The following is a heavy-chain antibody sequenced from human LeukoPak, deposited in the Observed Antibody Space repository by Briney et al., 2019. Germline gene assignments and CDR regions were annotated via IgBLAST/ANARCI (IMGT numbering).Heavy chain of an antibody. CDR2: IRYDGSNK. Sequence: GVSLRLSCAASGFTFSSYGMHWVRQAPGKGLEWVAFIRYDGSNKYYADSVKGRFTISRDNSKNTLYLQMNSLRAEDTAVYYCALGQLWDFDYWGQGTLVTVSS. V-gene: IGHV3-30*02. CDR3: ALGQLWDFDY. D-gene: IGHD5-18*01. CDR1: GFTFSSYG. J-gene: IGHJ4*02.